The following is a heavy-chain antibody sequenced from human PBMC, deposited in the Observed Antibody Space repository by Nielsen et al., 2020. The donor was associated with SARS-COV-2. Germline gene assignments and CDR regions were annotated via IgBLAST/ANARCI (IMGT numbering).Heavy chain of an antibody. CDR2: IWYDGSNK. J-gene: IGHJ6*03. CDR1: GFTFSSYG. CDR3: ARQPKMYYYYYMDV. Sequence: GESLKISCAASGFTFSSYGMHWVRQAPGKGLEWVAVIWYDGSNKYYADSVKGRFTISRDNSKNTLYLQMNSLRAEDTAVYYCARQPKMYYYYYMDVWGKGTTVTVSS. V-gene: IGHV3-33*01.